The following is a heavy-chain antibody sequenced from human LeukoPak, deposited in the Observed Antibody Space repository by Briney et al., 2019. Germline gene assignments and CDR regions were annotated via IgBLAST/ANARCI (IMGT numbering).Heavy chain of an antibody. Sequence: SVKVPCKASGGTFSTYPISWVRQAPGQGLEWMGGIIPIFGTVNYAQKFQVRVTITTDESTSTAYMELSSLRSEDTAMYYCARTMTVYSGSYYPFDYWGQGTLVTVSS. CDR1: GGTFSTYP. CDR3: ARTMTVYSGSYYPFDY. V-gene: IGHV1-69*05. CDR2: IIPIFGTV. J-gene: IGHJ4*02. D-gene: IGHD1-26*01.